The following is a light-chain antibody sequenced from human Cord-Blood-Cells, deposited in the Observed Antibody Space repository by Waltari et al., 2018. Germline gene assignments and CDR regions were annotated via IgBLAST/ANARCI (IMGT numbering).Light chain of an antibody. J-gene: IGKJ5*01. CDR2: AAS. CDR1: QSISSY. CDR3: QQSYSTPIT. V-gene: IGKV1-39*01. Sequence: DIQMTQSPSSLSASVGDRVTITCRASQSISSYLNWYQQKPGKAPKLLIYAASILQRGVPSRFSGSGSGTDFTLTISSLQPEDFATYYCQQSYSTPITFGQGTRLEIK.